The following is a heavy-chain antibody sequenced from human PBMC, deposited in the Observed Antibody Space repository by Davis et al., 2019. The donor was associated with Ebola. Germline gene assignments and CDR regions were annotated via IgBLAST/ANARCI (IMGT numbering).Heavy chain of an antibody. CDR1: GGSFSGYY. D-gene: IGHD2-15*01. CDR2: INHSGST. Sequence: SETLSLTCAVYGGSFSGYYWSWIRQPPGKGLEWIEEINHSGSTNYNPSLKSRVTISVDTSKNQFSLKLSSVTAADTAVYYCARGDCSGGSCYSFDYWGQGTLVTVSS. J-gene: IGHJ4*02. CDR3: ARGDCSGGSCYSFDY. V-gene: IGHV4-34*01.